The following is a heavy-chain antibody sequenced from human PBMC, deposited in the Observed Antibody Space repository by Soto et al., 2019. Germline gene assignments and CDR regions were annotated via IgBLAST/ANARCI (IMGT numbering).Heavy chain of an antibody. D-gene: IGHD6-13*01. CDR2: IKSKTDGGTT. J-gene: IGHJ3*02. CDR1: GFTFSNAW. V-gene: IGHV3-15*07. Sequence: GGSLRLSCAASGFTFSNAWMNWVRQAPGKGLEWVGRIKSKTDGGTTDYAAPVKGRFTISRDDSKNTLYLQMNSLKTEDTAVYYCTTKQQLVLNAFDIWGQGTMVTVSS. CDR3: TTKQQLVLNAFDI.